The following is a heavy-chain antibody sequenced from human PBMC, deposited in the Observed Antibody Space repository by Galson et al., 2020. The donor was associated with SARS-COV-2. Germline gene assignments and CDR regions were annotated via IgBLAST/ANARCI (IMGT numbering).Heavy chain of an antibody. CDR3: ARGYSTGLFDY. CDR2: IDPNDGVE. V-gene: IGHV1-2*06. J-gene: IGHJ4*02. Sequence: ASVKVSCKASGYKFTGWYIHWVRQAPGQRLEWMGQIDPNDGVEDSSQKFQDRVTMTSDTSINTAYLELSSLRSDDTAIYFCARGYSTGLFDYSGQGTLVTVSS. D-gene: IGHD2-8*02. CDR1: GYKFTGWY.